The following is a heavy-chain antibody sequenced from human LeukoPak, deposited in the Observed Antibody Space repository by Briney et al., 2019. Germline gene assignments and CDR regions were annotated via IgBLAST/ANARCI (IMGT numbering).Heavy chain of an antibody. CDR3: ARYDHSYGNDY. J-gene: IGHJ4*02. CDR1: GGSISSYY. V-gene: IGHV4-59*01. Sequence: SETLSLTCTVSGGSISSYYWSWIRQPPGKGLEWIGYIYYSGSTNYNPSLKSRVTISVDTSKNQFSLKLSSVTAADTAVYYCARYDHSYGNDYWGQGTLVTVSS. D-gene: IGHD5-18*01. CDR2: IYYSGST.